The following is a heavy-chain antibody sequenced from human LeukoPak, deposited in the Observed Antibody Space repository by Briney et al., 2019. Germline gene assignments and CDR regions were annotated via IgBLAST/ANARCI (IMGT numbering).Heavy chain of an antibody. CDR2: ISSGSSYI. Sequence: GGSLRLSCAASGFTFSSYNMDWVRQAPGKGLEWVSSISSGSSYIYYADSVKGRFTTSRDNAKNSLYLQMNSLRAEDTAVYYCARARKWDNSPVEYYMDVWGKGTTVTVSS. D-gene: IGHD1/OR15-1a*01. CDR3: ARARKWDNSPVEYYMDV. J-gene: IGHJ6*03. V-gene: IGHV3-21*01. CDR1: GFTFSSYN.